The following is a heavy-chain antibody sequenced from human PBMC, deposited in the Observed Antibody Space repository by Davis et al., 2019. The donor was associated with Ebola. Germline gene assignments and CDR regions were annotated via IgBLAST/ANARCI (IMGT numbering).Heavy chain of an antibody. CDR3: VRDQDNACRD. D-gene: IGHD2-2*01. CDR2: IKQDGSEK. CDR1: GFTFSSYW. Sequence: GESLKISCAASGFTFSSYWMSWVRQAPGKGLEWVANIKQDGSEKYYVDSLKGRFTISRDNAKNSLSLQMNGLRAEDTALYYCVRDQDNACRDWGQGTLVTVSS. J-gene: IGHJ4*02. V-gene: IGHV3-7*01.